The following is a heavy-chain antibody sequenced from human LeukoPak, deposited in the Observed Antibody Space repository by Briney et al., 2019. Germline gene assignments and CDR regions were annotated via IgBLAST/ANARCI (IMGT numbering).Heavy chain of an antibody. CDR3: ASGCSSTSCYKAYDAFDI. V-gene: IGHV4-34*01. Sequence: PSETLSLNCAVYGGSFSGYYWSWIRQPPGKGLEWIVEINHSGSTNYNPSLKSRVTISVDTSKNQFSLKLSSVTAADTAVYYCASGCSSTSCYKAYDAFDIWGQGTMVTVSS. CDR2: INHSGST. J-gene: IGHJ3*02. CDR1: GGSFSGYY. D-gene: IGHD2-2*02.